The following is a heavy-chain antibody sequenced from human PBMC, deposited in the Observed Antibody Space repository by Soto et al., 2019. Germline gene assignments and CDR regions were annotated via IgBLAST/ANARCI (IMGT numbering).Heavy chain of an antibody. CDR3: ARGLGGGYDTSYYYCMDV. Sequence: ASVEVSCQAFRYTFTSYDINWLRQATGKGLEWMGWMNPNSGNTGYAQKFQGRVTMTRNTSISTAYMELSSLRSEDTAVYYCARGLGGGYDTSYYYCMDVWGKGTTVTVSS. V-gene: IGHV1-8*01. CDR1: RYTFTSYD. J-gene: IGHJ6*03. D-gene: IGHD5-12*01. CDR2: MNPNSGNT.